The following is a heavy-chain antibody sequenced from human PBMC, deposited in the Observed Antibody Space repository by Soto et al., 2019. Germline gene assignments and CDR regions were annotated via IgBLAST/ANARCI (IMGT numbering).Heavy chain of an antibody. D-gene: IGHD3-22*01. CDR2: INADNDNT. Sequence: ASVKVSCKASGYTFTRYALQWVRQAPGQRLEWMAWINADNDNTEYSEKFQGRVTITRDTSASTAYMELSSLRSEDTAVYYCALNYYDSSGYYPFDYWGQGTLVTVSS. V-gene: IGHV1-3*01. CDR3: ALNYYDSSGYYPFDY. CDR1: GYTFTRYA. J-gene: IGHJ4*02.